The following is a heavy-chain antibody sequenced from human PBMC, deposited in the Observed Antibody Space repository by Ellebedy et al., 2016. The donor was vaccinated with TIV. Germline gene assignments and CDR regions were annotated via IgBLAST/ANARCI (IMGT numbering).Heavy chain of an antibody. Sequence: MPSETLSLTCAVYGGSFSNYYWNWIRQPPGKGLEWIGEINHSGSTNYNPSLKSRVTISLDTSKNQFSLKLSSVTAADTAVYYCARGFLSKWLDPWGRGILVTVAS. CDR2: INHSGST. CDR3: ARGFLSKWLDP. CDR1: GGSFSNYY. J-gene: IGHJ5*02. V-gene: IGHV4-34*01.